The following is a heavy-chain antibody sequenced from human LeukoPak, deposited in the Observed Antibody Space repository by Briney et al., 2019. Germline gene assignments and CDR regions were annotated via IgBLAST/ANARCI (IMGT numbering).Heavy chain of an antibody. CDR1: GFTVSSTY. D-gene: IGHD2-15*01. CDR3: ASRHCSGGGCYFAGADPFDY. J-gene: IGHJ4*02. Sequence: GRSLRLSCAASGFTVSSTYMSWVRQAPGKGLEWVSVIYSGGKIYYIDSVKGRFTISRDTSKNTLYLQMNSLRAEDTAVYFCASRHCSGGGCYFAGADPFDYWGQGTLVTVSS. V-gene: IGHV3-53*01. CDR2: IYSGGKI.